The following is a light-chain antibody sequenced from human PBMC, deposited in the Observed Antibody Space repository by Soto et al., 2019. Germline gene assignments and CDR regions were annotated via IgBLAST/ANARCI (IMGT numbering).Light chain of an antibody. Sequence: QSALTQPASVSGSPGQSITISCTGTSSDVGGYNYVSWYQHHPGKAPKLMLYEVSMRPSGVPDRFSGSKSGNTASLTVSGLQAEDEADYYCSSYAGSSVVFGGGTKLTVL. V-gene: IGLV2-8*01. CDR2: EVS. CDR1: SSDVGGYNY. CDR3: SSYAGSSVV. J-gene: IGLJ2*01.